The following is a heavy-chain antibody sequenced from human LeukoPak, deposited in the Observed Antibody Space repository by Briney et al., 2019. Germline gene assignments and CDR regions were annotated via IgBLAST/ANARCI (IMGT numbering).Heavy chain of an antibody. CDR1: GGSISSGGYY. CDR2: IYHSGST. CDR3: ARDLGEDY. V-gene: IGHV4-30-2*01. Sequence: SETLSLTCTVSGGSISSGGYYWSWLRQPPGKGLEWIGYIYHSGSTYYNPSLKSRVTISVDRSKNQFSLKLSSVTAADTAVYYCARDLGEDYWGQGTLVTASS. J-gene: IGHJ4*02.